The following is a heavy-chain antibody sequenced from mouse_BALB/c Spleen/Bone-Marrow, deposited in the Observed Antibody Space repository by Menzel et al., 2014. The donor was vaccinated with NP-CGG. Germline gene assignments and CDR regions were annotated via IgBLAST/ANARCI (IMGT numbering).Heavy chain of an antibody. CDR2: INPGSGGT. J-gene: IGHJ3*01. CDR3: AREMIKGFAY. V-gene: IGHV1-54*01. D-gene: IGHD2-4*01. CDR1: GYAFXNYL. Sequence: QVQLQQSGAELVRPGTSVKVSCKASGYAFXNYLIEWVKQRPGQGLEWIGVINPGSGGTNYNEKFKGKATLTADKSSSTAYMQLSSLTSDDSAVYFCAREMIKGFAYRGQGTLVTVSA.